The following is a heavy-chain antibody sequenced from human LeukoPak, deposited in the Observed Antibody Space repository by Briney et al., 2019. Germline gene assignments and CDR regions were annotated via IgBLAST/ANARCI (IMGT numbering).Heavy chain of an antibody. V-gene: IGHV3-21*01. CDR1: GFTFSSYS. CDR3: ARDYITMVRGVSYYFDY. D-gene: IGHD3-10*01. J-gene: IGHJ4*02. Sequence: PGGSLRLSCAASGFTFSSYSMNWVRQAPGKGLEWVSSISSSSSYIYYADSVKGRFTISRDNAKNSLYLQMNSLRAEDTAVYYCARDYITMVRGVSYYFDYWGQGTLVTVSS. CDR2: ISSSSSYI.